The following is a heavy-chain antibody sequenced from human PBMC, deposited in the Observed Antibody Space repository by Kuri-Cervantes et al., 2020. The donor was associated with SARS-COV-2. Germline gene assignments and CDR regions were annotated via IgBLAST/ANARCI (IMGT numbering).Heavy chain of an antibody. CDR3: AGGSSGRDY. CDR1: GDSVSSNSAA. Sequence: SETLSLTCAISGDSVSSNSAAWSWIRQSPSRGLEWLGRTFYRSKWHNDYAVSVKGRITISLDTSKNQFSLRLNSVTPEDTAVYYCAGGSSGRDYWGQGTLVTVSS. V-gene: IGHV6-1*01. CDR2: TFYRSKWHN. J-gene: IGHJ4*02. D-gene: IGHD6-19*01.